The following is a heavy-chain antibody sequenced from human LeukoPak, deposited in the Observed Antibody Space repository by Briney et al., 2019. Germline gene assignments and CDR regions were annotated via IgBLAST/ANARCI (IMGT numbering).Heavy chain of an antibody. Sequence: SVKVSCKASGGTFSSYAISWVRQAPGQGLEWMGGIIPIFGTANYAQKFQGRVTITADESASTAYMELSSLRSEDTAVYYCAYSSGWPRGFDYWGQGTLVTVSS. V-gene: IGHV1-69*13. D-gene: IGHD6-19*01. CDR2: IIPIFGTA. CDR1: GGTFSSYA. CDR3: AYSSGWPRGFDY. J-gene: IGHJ4*02.